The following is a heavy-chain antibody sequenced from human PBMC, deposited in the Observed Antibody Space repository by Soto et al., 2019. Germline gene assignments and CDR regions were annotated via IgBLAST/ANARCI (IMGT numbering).Heavy chain of an antibody. J-gene: IGHJ4*02. D-gene: IGHD2-15*01. CDR2: IYYTGST. V-gene: IGHV4-4*07. CDR3: ARDCSGGACYPASFDY. Sequence: SETLSVTCSVSAGSISTYHWSWIRQPAGKGLEWIGRIYYTGSTDYNPSLQSRVTMSVDKSKNQFSLKVSSVTAADTAVYYCARDCSGGACYPASFDYWGQGTLVTVSS. CDR1: AGSISTYH.